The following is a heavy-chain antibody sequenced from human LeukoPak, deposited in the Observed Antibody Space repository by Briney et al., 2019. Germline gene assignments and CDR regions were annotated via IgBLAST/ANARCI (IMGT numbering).Heavy chain of an antibody. CDR3: ARVGRGYSYGMIDY. CDR1: GFTFSSYW. Sequence: PGGSLRLSCAASGFTFSSYWMHWVRQAPGKGLEWVSVIYSGGSTYYADSVKGRFTISRDNSKNTLYLQMNSLRAEDTAVYYCARVGRGYSYGMIDYWGQGTLVTVSS. D-gene: IGHD5-18*01. J-gene: IGHJ4*02. V-gene: IGHV3-53*01. CDR2: IYSGGST.